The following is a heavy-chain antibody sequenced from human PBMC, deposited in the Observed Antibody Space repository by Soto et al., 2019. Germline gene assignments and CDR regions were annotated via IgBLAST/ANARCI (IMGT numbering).Heavy chain of an antibody. Sequence: SQTLSLTCAISGDSVSSNSAALNWIRQSPSRGLEWLGRTYYRSKWYNDYAVSVKSRITIKPDTSKNQLSLQLNSVTPEDTAVYYCARGLWRGYYSNWFDPWGQGTLVTVSS. CDR1: GDSVSSNSAA. D-gene: IGHD3-22*01. J-gene: IGHJ5*02. CDR2: TYYRSKWYN. V-gene: IGHV6-1*01. CDR3: ARGLWRGYYSNWFDP.